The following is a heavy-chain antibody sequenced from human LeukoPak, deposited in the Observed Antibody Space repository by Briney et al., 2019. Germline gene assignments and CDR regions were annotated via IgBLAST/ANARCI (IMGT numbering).Heavy chain of an antibody. D-gene: IGHD3-10*01. Sequence: PGGSLRLSCAASGLNVAAFAMYWVRQPPGKSLEWVSLISGDSDNKYSAASVKGRFAISRDNSKNSLYLRMNSLTTEDTALYYCAIAYESGSFYRAFAYWGQGALVTVSS. CDR2: ISGDSDNK. CDR1: GLNVAAFA. V-gene: IGHV3-43*02. CDR3: AIAYESGSFYRAFAY. J-gene: IGHJ4*02.